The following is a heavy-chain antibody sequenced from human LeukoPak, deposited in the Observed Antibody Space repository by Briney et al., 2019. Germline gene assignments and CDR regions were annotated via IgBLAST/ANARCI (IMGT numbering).Heavy chain of an antibody. CDR1: GLTFSSYA. CDR2: ISGSGGST. D-gene: IGHD2-8*01. J-gene: IGHJ4*02. Sequence: GGSLRLSCAASGLTFSSYAMSWVRQAPGKGLEWVPAISGSGGSTYYADSVKGRFTISRDNSKNTLYLQMNSLRAEDTAVYYCARDQMVYAIPFDYWGQGTLVTVSS. V-gene: IGHV3-23*01. CDR3: ARDQMVYAIPFDY.